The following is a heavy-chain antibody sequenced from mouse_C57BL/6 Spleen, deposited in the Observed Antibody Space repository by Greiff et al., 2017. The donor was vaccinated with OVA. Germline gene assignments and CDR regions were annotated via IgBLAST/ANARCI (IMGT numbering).Heavy chain of an antibody. CDR2: ISYDGSN. Sequence: EVQLVESGPGLVKPSQSLSLTCSVTGYSITSGYYWNWIRQFPGNKLEWMGYISYDGSNNYNPSLKNRISITRDTSKNQFFLKLNSVTTEDTATYYCASYYYGSSYVYWYFDVWGTGTTVTVSS. CDR1: GYSITSGYY. J-gene: IGHJ1*03. CDR3: ASYYYGSSYVYWYFDV. D-gene: IGHD1-1*01. V-gene: IGHV3-6*01.